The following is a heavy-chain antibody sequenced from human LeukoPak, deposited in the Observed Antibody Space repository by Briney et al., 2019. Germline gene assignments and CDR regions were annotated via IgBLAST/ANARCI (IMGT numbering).Heavy chain of an antibody. D-gene: IGHD3-22*01. CDR2: ISAYNGNT. V-gene: IGHV1-18*01. CDR3: ARDNGIVVVIIPLDY. J-gene: IGHJ4*02. Sequence: ASVKVSCKASGYTFTSYGISWVRQAPGQGLEWMRWISAYNGNTNYAQKLQGRVTMTTDTSTSTAYMELRSLRSDDTAVYYCARDNGIVVVIIPLDYGGQGTLVTVSS. CDR1: GYTFTSYG.